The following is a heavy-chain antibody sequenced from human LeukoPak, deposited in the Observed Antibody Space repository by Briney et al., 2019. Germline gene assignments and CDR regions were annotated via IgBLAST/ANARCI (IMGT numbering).Heavy chain of an antibody. Sequence: GGSLRLSCAASGFSFRTYTMSWVRQAPGKGLEWVSSIRGSGDGTSDVDSVKGRFSITRDNSKNTVYLQMNSLRADDTAVYFCAKAQTSGDSFLFDSWGQGTQVTVSS. CDR3: AKAQTSGDSFLFDS. CDR1: GFSFRTYT. CDR2: IRGSGDGT. D-gene: IGHD1-26*01. J-gene: IGHJ4*02. V-gene: IGHV3-23*01.